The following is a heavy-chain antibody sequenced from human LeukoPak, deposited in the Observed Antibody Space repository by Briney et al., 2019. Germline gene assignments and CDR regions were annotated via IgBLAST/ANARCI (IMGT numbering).Heavy chain of an antibody. V-gene: IGHV4-61*02. D-gene: IGHD4-17*01. CDR2: IYTSGST. CDR3: ARDLPSDYGDYVNAFDI. J-gene: IGHJ3*02. Sequence: PSETLSLTCTVSGGSLSSGSYYWSWIRQPAGKGLEWIGRIYTSGSTNYNPSLKSRVTISVDTSKNQFSLKLSSVTAADTAVYYCARDLPSDYGDYVNAFDIWGRGTMVTVSS. CDR1: GGSLSSGSYY.